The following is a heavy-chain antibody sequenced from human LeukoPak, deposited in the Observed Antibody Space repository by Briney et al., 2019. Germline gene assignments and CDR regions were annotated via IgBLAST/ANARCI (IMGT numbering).Heavy chain of an antibody. Sequence: PSQTLSLTCTVSGGSISSGDYYWSWIRQPPGKGLEWIVYIYYSGSTYYNPSLKSRVTMSVDTSKNQFSLKLSSVTAADTAVYYYATVSSIAARGAFDIWGQGTMVTVSS. V-gene: IGHV4-30-4*01. D-gene: IGHD6-6*01. CDR1: GGSISSGDYY. J-gene: IGHJ3*02. CDR2: IYYSGST. CDR3: ATVSSIAARGAFDI.